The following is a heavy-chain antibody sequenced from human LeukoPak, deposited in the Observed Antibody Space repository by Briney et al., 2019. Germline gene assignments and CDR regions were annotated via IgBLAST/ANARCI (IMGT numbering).Heavy chain of an antibody. V-gene: IGHV1-8*01. CDR1: GYTFTSYD. Sequence: ASVKVSCKASGYTFTSYDINWVRQATGQGLEWMGWMNPNSGNTGYAQKFQGRVTMTRNTSISTAYMELSSLRSEDTAVYYCAREYSSSWYLVSYIKYYYGMDVWGQGTTVTVSS. D-gene: IGHD6-13*01. CDR2: MNPNSGNT. J-gene: IGHJ6*02. CDR3: AREYSSSWYLVSYIKYYYGMDV.